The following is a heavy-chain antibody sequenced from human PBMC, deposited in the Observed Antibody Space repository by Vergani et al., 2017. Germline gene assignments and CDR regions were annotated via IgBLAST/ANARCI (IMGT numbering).Heavy chain of an antibody. CDR3: ARDRGYCSGGSCYYYYGMDV. D-gene: IGHD2-15*01. V-gene: IGHV1-46*01. J-gene: IGHJ6*02. CDR1: GYTFSNYY. CDR2: INPSGGHT. Sequence: QVQVVQSGAEVKKSGASVKVSCKTSGYTFSNYYMHWVRQAPGQGLEWMGIINPSGGHTNYAQKFQGRVTITADESTSTAYMELSSLRSEDTAVYYCARDRGYCSGGSCYYYYGMDVWGQGTTVTVSS.